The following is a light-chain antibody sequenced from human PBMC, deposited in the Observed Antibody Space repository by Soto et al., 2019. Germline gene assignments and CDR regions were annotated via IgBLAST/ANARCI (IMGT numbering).Light chain of an antibody. J-gene: IGKJ5*01. CDR2: GAS. V-gene: IGKV3-20*01. CDR3: QQYGTSPIS. Sequence: ENVLTQSPGTLSLSPEERATLSCRASQTVSSYLTWYQQRPGQAPRLLIYGASKRATGIPDRFSGSGSGKEFTLTISRLEPEDFALYYCQQYGTSPISFGRRTRLEI. CDR1: QTVSSY.